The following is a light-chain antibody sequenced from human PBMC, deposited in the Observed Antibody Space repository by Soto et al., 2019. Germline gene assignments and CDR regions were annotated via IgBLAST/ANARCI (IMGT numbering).Light chain of an antibody. CDR1: QTIGAN. Sequence: DIQMTQSPSSLSASVGDRVTITCRASQTIGANLNLYRQKPGKAPTLLIYDASTLQSGVPSRFSGLGSGTDFALTITSLQPDDSATYYCQQSYTTVYSFGQGTKVDIK. J-gene: IGKJ2*01. CDR3: QQSYTTVYS. V-gene: IGKV1-39*01. CDR2: DAS.